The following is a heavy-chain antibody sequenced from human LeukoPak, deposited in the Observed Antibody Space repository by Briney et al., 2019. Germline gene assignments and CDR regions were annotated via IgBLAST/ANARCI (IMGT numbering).Heavy chain of an antibody. Sequence: PSETLSLTCTVSGGSISSSSYNWGWIRQPPGKGLEWIGSIDHSGSTYYNPSLKSRVSISVDTSKDQLSLQLSSVTAADTAVYYCARPPGIAAAWFDPWGQGTLVIVSS. CDR1: GGSISSSSYN. CDR2: IDHSGST. CDR3: ARPPGIAAAWFDP. V-gene: IGHV4-39*01. J-gene: IGHJ5*02. D-gene: IGHD6-25*01.